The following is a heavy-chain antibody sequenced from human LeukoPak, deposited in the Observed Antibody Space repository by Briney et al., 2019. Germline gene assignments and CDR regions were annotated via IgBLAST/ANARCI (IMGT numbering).Heavy chain of an antibody. J-gene: IGHJ4*02. V-gene: IGHV3-15*01. Sequence: GGSLRLSCAASGFTFSTYSMNWVRQAPGKGLEWVGRIKSKTDGGTTDYAAPVKGRFTISRDDSKNTLYLQMNSLKTEDTAVYYCTTDTVVVTAIRVHFDYWGQGTLVTVSS. CDR3: TTDTVVVTAIRVHFDY. CDR2: IKSKTDGGTT. CDR1: GFTFSTYS. D-gene: IGHD2-21*02.